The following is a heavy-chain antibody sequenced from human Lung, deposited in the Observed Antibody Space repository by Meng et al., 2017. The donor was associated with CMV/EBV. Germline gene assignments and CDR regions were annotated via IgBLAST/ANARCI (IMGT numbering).Heavy chain of an antibody. D-gene: IGHD3-10*02. Sequence: GGSLRLXCTASRFNIRNYAMHWVRQAPGKGLEWVAVIWSDGGDKYYADSVEGRFTISRDNSKNTPYLQMNSLRAEDTAVYYCAKDSYVVSTKTVDYYYGMDVWGQGXTVTVSS. J-gene: IGHJ6*02. CDR1: RFNIRNYA. CDR3: AKDSYVVSTKTVDYYYGMDV. V-gene: IGHV3-33*06. CDR2: IWSDGGDK.